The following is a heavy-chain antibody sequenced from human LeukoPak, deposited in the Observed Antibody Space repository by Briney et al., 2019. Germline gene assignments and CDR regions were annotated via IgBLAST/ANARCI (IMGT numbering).Heavy chain of an antibody. V-gene: IGHV4-59*08. CDR2: IYYSGSP. CDR3: ARSSLYYYYYGMDV. CDR1: GGSISSYY. J-gene: IGHJ6*02. Sequence: SETLSLTCTVSGGSISSYYWSWIRQPPGKGLEWIGYIYYSGSPNYHPSLKSRVPISVDTSKSQFSLKLSSVTAADTAVYYCARSSLYYYYYGMDVWGQGTTVTVSS.